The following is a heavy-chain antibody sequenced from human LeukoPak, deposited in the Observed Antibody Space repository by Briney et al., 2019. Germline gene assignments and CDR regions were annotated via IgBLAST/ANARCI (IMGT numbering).Heavy chain of an antibody. J-gene: IGHJ4*02. D-gene: IGHD3-22*01. CDR2: IYYSGST. CDR1: GDSISSLF. V-gene: IGHV4-59*01. CDR3: ARVTGYMIEDYFDY. Sequence: SETLSLTCTVSGDSISSLFLSWIRQPPGKGLEWIGYIYYSGSTNYNPSLKSRVTISVKTSKNQFSLKLSSVTAADTAVYYCARVTGYMIEDYFDYWGQGTLVTVSS.